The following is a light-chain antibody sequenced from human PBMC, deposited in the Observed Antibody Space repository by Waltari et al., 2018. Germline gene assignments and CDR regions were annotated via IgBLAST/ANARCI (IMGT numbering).Light chain of an antibody. J-gene: IGLJ3*02. Sequence: QSVLTQPPSMSGAPGQKVTIPCTGGSSNFWAGYHVHSYQQVPGTAPKLLIFGNKNRASGVPGRFSGSRSGTSASLAIAGVQSEDEAVYYCQSFDSSLSASVFGGGTKLTVL. CDR3: QSFDSSLSASV. CDR1: SSNFWAGYH. V-gene: IGLV1-40*01. CDR2: GNK.